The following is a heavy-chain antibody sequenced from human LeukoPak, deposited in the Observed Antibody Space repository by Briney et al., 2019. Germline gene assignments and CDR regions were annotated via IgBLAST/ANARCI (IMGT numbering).Heavy chain of an antibody. CDR3: AKYVVGAWFDP. CDR2: ISSSGSTI. Sequence: GGSLRLSCAASGFTFSDYHMTWIRQASGKGLEWVSYISSSGSTIYYADSVKGRFTISRDNSKNTLYLQMNSLRAEDTAVYYCAKYVVGAWFDPWGQGTLVTVSS. J-gene: IGHJ5*02. CDR1: GFTFSDYH. V-gene: IGHV3-11*01. D-gene: IGHD2-2*01.